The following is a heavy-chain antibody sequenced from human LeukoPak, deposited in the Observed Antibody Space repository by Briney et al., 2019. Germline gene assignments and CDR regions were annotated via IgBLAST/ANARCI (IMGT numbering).Heavy chain of an antibody. D-gene: IGHD3-10*01. J-gene: IGHJ4*02. V-gene: IGHV3-23*01. Sequence: PGVSLRLSCAASGFTFSSNAMSWVRHAPGKGLEWVSAISGSGGSTYYADSVRGRFTISRDNSKNTLYLQMNSLRAEDTAVYYCAKWGGYGSFDYWGQGTLVTVSS. CDR1: GFTFSSNA. CDR2: ISGSGGST. CDR3: AKWGGYGSFDY.